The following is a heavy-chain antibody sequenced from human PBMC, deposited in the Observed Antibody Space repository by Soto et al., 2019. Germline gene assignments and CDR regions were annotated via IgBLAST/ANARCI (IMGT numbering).Heavy chain of an antibody. J-gene: IGHJ4*02. CDR1: GGSISSSNW. V-gene: IGHV4-4*02. CDR2: IYHSGST. D-gene: IGHD6-13*01. Sequence: QVQLQESGPGLVTPSGTLSLTCAVSGGSISSSNWWSWVRQPPGKGLEWIGKIYHSGSTNYSPSLKSRVTISLDNPKNQFSLEVNSVTAADTAVYYCARAAAGWDYFDYWGQGILVTVSS. CDR3: ARAAAGWDYFDY.